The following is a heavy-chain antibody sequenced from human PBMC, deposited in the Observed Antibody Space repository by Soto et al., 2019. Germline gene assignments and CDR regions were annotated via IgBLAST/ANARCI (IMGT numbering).Heavy chain of an antibody. J-gene: IGHJ5*02. CDR1: GFSLSTSGLG. D-gene: IGHD3-3*01. Sequence: SGPTLVNPTQTLTLTCTFSGFSLSTSGLGVGWIRQPPGKALEWLALIYWDDDKRYSPSLKSRLTITKDTSKNQVVLTMTNMDPVDTATYYCAHMTAQLFPDFWSGTRYNWFDPWGQGTLVTVSS. V-gene: IGHV2-5*02. CDR3: AHMTAQLFPDFWSGTRYNWFDP. CDR2: IYWDDDK.